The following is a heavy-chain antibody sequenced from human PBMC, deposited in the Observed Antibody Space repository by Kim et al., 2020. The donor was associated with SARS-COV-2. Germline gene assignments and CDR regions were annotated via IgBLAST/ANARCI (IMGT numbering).Heavy chain of an antibody. CDR2: INHSGST. V-gene: IGHV4-34*01. CDR3: ARGHLILRNTYYYGSGSYSREHNYYYYGMDV. D-gene: IGHD3-10*01. J-gene: IGHJ6*02. Sequence: SETLSLTCAVYGGSFSGYYWSWIRQPPGKGLEWIGEINHSGSTNYNPSLKSRVTISVDTSKNQFSLKLSSVTAADTAVYYCARGHLILRNTYYYGSGSYSREHNYYYYGMDVWGQGTTVTVSS. CDR1: GGSFSGYY.